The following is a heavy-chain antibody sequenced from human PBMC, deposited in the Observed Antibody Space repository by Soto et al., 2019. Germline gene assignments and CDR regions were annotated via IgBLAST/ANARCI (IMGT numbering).Heavy chain of an antibody. CDR2: ISYDGSNK. D-gene: IGHD3-3*01. J-gene: IGHJ6*02. V-gene: IGHV3-30*18. CDR1: GFTFSSYG. CDR3: AKADDFWSGYTMYYYYGMDV. Sequence: QVQLVESGGGVVQPGGSLRLSCAASGFTFSSYGMHWVRQAPGKGLEWVAVISYDGSNKYYADSVKGRFTISRDNSKNTLYLQMNSLRAEDTAVYYCAKADDFWSGYTMYYYYGMDVWGQGTTVTVSS.